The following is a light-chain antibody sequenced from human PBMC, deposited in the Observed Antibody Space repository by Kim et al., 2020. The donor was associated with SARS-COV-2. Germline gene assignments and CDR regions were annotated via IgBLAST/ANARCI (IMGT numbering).Light chain of an antibody. CDR1: QGLGNF. J-gene: IGKJ4*01. CDR3: QHYNGFPFT. Sequence: ALVGDRVTFTCRASQGLGNFLAWYQEKPGKAPKSLIYSASILQSGVPSKFRGSGSGTDFTLTISSLQPEDFATYYCQHYNGFPFTFGGGTKVDIK. CDR2: SAS. V-gene: IGKV1-16*02.